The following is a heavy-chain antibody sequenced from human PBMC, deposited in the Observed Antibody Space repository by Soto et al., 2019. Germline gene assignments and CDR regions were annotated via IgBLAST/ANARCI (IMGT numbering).Heavy chain of an antibody. J-gene: IGHJ5*02. V-gene: IGHV3-66*01. CDR2: IYSAGST. CDR3: ARSPTRSNYGDCFDP. CDR1: GFIVSSSY. D-gene: IGHD4-4*01. Sequence: EVQMVESGGGLVQPGGSLRLSCAASGFIVSSSYMSWVRQAPGKGLEWVAVIYSAGSTYYADSVKGRFTIYRDSSKNTHYPQMDSVRVEDTAVYYCARSPTRSNYGDCFDPWGQGTLVTVSS.